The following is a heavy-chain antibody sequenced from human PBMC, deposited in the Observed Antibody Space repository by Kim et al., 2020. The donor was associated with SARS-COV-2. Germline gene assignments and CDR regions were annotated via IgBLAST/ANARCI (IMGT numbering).Heavy chain of an antibody. CDR2: DGGTT. Sequence: DGGTTDYAAPVKGRLTISRDDSKNTLYLQMNSLKTEDKAIYYCTTARGGPYWGQGTLVIVSS. CDR3: TTARGGPY. V-gene: IGHV3-15*01. D-gene: IGHD3-16*01. J-gene: IGHJ4*02.